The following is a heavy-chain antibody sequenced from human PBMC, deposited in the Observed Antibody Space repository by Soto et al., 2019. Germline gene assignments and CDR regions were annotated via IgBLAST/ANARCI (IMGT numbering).Heavy chain of an antibody. Sequence: AASVKVSCKASGYTFTSYGISWVRQAPGQGLEWMGWISAYNGNTNYAQKLQGRVTMTTDTSTSTAYMELRSLRSDDTAVYYCARDYHLNYIWGSYQENWFDPWGQGTLVTVSS. V-gene: IGHV1-18*01. CDR1: GYTFTSYG. CDR2: ISAYNGNT. CDR3: ARDYHLNYIWGSYQENWFDP. D-gene: IGHD3-16*02. J-gene: IGHJ5*02.